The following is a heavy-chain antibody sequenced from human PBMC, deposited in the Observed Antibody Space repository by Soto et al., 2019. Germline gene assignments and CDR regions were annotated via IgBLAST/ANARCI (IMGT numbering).Heavy chain of an antibody. CDR1: GYSFTSYW. CDR3: ARPSDTSGWYDY. D-gene: IGHD6-19*01. J-gene: IGHJ4*02. V-gene: IGHV5-51*01. CDR2: IYPGDSDT. Sequence: GESLKISCKGSGYSFTSYWIAWVRQMPGKGLELMGIIYPGDSDTRYSPSFQGQVTMSADKPISTAYLQWSSLKASDSAIYYCARPSDTSGWYDYWGQGTLVTVSS.